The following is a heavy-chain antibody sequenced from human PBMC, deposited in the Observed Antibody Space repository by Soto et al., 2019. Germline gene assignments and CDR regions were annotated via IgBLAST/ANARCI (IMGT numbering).Heavy chain of an antibody. CDR2: INAGNGNT. J-gene: IGHJ4*02. V-gene: IGHV1-3*01. D-gene: IGHD2-21*02. CDR3: ARSIVVVTALDY. CDR1: GYTFTSRY. Sequence: SAKVACEASGYTFTSRYMHWVRQAPGQRLEWMGWINAGNGNTKYSQKFQGRVTITRDTSASTAYMELSSLRSEDTAVYYCARSIVVVTALDYWGQGTLVTVSS.